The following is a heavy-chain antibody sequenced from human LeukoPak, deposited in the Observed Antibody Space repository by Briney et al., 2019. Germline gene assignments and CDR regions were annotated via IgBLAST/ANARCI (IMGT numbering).Heavy chain of an antibody. D-gene: IGHD3-9*01. CDR1: GDSVSSNSAA. J-gene: IGHJ4*02. CDR3: ARDRSQYYDISTGYYNAAELAD. Sequence: SQTLSLTCAISGDSVSSNSAAWNWIRQSPSRGLESLGRTYYRSKWYNDYAVSVKSRITINPDTSKNQFSLQLNSVTPEDTAVYYCARDRSQYYDISTGYYNAAELADWGQGTLVTVPS. V-gene: IGHV6-1*01. CDR2: TYYRSKWYN.